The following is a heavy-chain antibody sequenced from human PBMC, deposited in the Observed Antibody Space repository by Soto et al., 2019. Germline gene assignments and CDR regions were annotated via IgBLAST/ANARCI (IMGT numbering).Heavy chain of an antibody. CDR1: GGTFSSYA. CDR3: ARGGAYSSSSPYYYYGMDV. Sequence: QVQLVQSRAEVKKPGSSVKVSCKASGGTFSSYAISWVRQAPGQGLEWMGGIIPIFGTANYAQKFQGRVTITPDESTSTAYMELSRLRSEDTAVYYCARGGAYSSSSPYYYYGMDVWGQGTTVTVSS. CDR2: IIPIFGTA. D-gene: IGHD6-6*01. V-gene: IGHV1-69*01. J-gene: IGHJ6*02.